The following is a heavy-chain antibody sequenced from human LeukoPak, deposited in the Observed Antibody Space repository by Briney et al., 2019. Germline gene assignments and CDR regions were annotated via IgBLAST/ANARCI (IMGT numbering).Heavy chain of an antibody. V-gene: IGHV1-69*13. D-gene: IGHD3-3*01. Sequence: SVKVSCKASGGTFSSYAISWVRQAPGQGLEWMGGIIPIFGTANYAQKFQGRVTITADESTSTAYMELSSLRSEDTAVYYCARVTSLRFLEMDVWGKGTTVTVSS. CDR1: GGTFSSYA. CDR3: ARVTSLRFLEMDV. J-gene: IGHJ6*04. CDR2: IIPIFGTA.